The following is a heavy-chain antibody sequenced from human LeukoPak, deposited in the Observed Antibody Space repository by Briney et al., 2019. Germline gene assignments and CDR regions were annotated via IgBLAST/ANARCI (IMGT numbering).Heavy chain of an antibody. CDR2: IIPIFGTA. CDR3: ARDRTTVAGTSGYFQH. Sequence: SVKVSCKASGGTFSSYAISWVRQAPGQGLEWMGGIIPIFGTANYAQKFQGRVTITADKSTSTAYMELSSLRSEDTAVYYCARDRTTVAGTSGYFQHWGQGTLVTVSS. D-gene: IGHD6-19*01. V-gene: IGHV1-69*06. J-gene: IGHJ1*01. CDR1: GGTFSSYA.